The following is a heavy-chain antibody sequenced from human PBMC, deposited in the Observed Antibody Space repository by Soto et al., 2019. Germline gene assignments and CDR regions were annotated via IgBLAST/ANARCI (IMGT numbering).Heavy chain of an antibody. CDR3: TTRVGDHVCSNFDY. J-gene: IGHJ4*02. D-gene: IGHD4-17*01. CDR1: GFTFSNAW. V-gene: IGHV3-15*01. CDR2: IKSKTDGGTT. Sequence: LRLSCAASGFTFSNAWMSWVRQAPGKGLDWVGRIKSKTDGGTTYYAAPVKGRFTISRDDSKNTLYLQINSLKTEDTAVYYCTTRVGDHVCSNFDYLGQGTLVTLYS.